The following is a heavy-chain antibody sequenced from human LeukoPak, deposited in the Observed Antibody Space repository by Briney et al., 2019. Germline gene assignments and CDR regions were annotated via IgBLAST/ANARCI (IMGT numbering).Heavy chain of an antibody. Sequence: GRSLRLSCAASGFTFSSYGMHWVRQAPCKGLEWVAVISYDGSNKYYADSVKGRFTNSRDNSKNTLYLQMSSLRAEDTAVYYCAKTMGAIDHDYWGQGTLVTVSS. CDR1: GFTFSSYG. J-gene: IGHJ4*02. CDR3: AKTMGAIDHDY. V-gene: IGHV3-30*18. D-gene: IGHD1-26*01. CDR2: ISYDGSNK.